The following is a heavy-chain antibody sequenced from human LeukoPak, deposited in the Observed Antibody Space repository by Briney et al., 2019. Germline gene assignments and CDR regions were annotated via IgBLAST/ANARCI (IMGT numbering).Heavy chain of an antibody. V-gene: IGHV3-23*01. CDR3: AKGFYVWGSYRYDSPFDY. J-gene: IGHJ4*02. D-gene: IGHD3-16*02. Sequence: WGSLTLTCAASGFTVSTNYLSWVRQAPGQGLEWVSAISGSGGSTYYADSVKGRFTISRDNSKNTLYLQMNSLRAEDTAVYYCAKGFYVWGSYRYDSPFDYWGQGTLVTVSS. CDR1: GFTVSTNY. CDR2: ISGSGGST.